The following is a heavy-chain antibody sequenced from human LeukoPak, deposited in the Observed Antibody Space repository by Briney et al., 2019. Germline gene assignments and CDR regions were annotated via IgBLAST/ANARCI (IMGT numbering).Heavy chain of an antibody. Sequence: GGSLRLSCAASGFSFSNYGMHWVRQAPGKGLDWVAFIRYDGSNTYYADSVKGRFTISRDNSKNTLYLQMNSLRAEDTAVYYCAREYLDYWGQGTLVTVSS. J-gene: IGHJ4*02. V-gene: IGHV3-30*02. CDR2: IRYDGSNT. CDR1: GFSFSNYG. CDR3: AREYLDY.